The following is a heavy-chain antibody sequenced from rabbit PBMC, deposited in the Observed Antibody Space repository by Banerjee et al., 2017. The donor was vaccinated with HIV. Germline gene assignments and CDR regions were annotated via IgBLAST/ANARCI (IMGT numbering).Heavy chain of an antibody. CDR2: IYTSSGST. Sequence: QSLEESGGDLVKPGASLTLTCTASGFSFSSSHYMCWVRQAPGKGLEWIACIYTSSGSTYYASWAKGRFTISKASSTTVTLQMTSLTAADTATYFCARSPYGNGGWSDFNLWGQGTLVTVS. CDR3: ARSPYGNGGWSDFNL. CDR1: GFSFSSSHY. J-gene: IGHJ4*01. D-gene: IGHD4-1*01. V-gene: IGHV1S40*01.